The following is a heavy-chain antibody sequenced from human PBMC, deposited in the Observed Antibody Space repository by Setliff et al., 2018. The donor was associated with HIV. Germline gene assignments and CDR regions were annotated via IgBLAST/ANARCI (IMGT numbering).Heavy chain of an antibody. CDR1: GFTFSRYW. CDR3: ARDRGGYSGYDAYNFDY. Sequence: GGSLRLSCVVSGFTFSRYWMTWVRQAPGKGLEWVANIKQDGSETYYVDSVRGRFTISRDNAKNSLYLQMNSLRAEDTAVYYCARDRGGYSGYDAYNFDYWGQGTLVTVS. CDR2: IKQDGSET. J-gene: IGHJ4*02. V-gene: IGHV3-7*01. D-gene: IGHD5-12*01.